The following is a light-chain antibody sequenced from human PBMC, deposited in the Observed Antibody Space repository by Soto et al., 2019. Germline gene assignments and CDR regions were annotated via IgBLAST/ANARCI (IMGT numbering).Light chain of an antibody. Sequence: QSVLTQSPSASASLGASVKLTCTLSSGHSSYAIAWHQQQPEKGPRYLMKLSSDGSHSKGDGIPDRFSGYSSGAERYLTIYSLQSEDEADYYCQTWDTGARVVFGGGTKVTVL. J-gene: IGLJ2*01. CDR1: SGHSSYA. CDR2: LSSDGSH. CDR3: QTWDTGARVV. V-gene: IGLV4-69*01.